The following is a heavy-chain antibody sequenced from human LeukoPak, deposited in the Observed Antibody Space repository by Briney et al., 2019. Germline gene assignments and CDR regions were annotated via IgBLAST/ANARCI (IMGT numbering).Heavy chain of an antibody. CDR2: ISSSGSTI. J-gene: IGHJ5*02. V-gene: IGHV3-48*03. D-gene: IGHD6-13*01. Sequence: PGGSLRLSCAASGFTFSSYEMNWVRQAPGKGLEWVSYISSSGSTIYYADSVKGRFTISRDNAKNSLYLQMNSLRAEDTAVYYCARDHRYSTRRWFDPRGQGTLVTVSS. CDR3: ARDHRYSTRRWFDP. CDR1: GFTFSSYE.